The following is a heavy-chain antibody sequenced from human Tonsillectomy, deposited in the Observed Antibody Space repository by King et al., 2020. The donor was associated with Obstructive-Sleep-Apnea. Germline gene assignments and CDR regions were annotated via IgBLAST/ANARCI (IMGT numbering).Heavy chain of an antibody. CDR3: EKGHDGSFYRAFDY. CDR1: GFTFSSYA. D-gene: IGHD2-2*01. V-gene: IGHV3-30*04. Sequence: VQLVESGGGVVQPGRSLRLSCVASGFTFSSYAMNWFRQAPGKGLEWVAFMSYDGSFECYADSVKGRFTSSRDNSEKTLYLQMNSLRDEDTAFYYCEKGHDGSFYRAFDYWGQGTLVTVSS. J-gene: IGHJ4*02. CDR2: MSYDGSFE.